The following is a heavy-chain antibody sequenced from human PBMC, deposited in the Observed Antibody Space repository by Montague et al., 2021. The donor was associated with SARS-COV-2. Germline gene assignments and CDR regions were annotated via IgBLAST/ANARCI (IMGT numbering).Heavy chain of an antibody. CDR3: ARAIWHLDV. V-gene: IGHV4-4*07. Sequence: SETLSLTCSVSGDSISRYCWSWIRQSDGKGLEWIGRIYTWGYVXXXPALQGRVSMSVDTSKSQVSLNVTSVTAADTAVYYCARAIWHLDVWGRGILVTVSS. CDR2: IYTWGYV. CDR1: GDSISRYC. J-gene: IGHJ2*01.